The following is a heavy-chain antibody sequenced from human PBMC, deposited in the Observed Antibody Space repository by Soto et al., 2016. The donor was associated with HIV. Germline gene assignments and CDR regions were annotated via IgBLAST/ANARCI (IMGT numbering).Heavy chain of an antibody. D-gene: IGHD6-13*01. Sequence: QVQLVQSGAEVKKPGASVKVSCKASGYTFTNYDINWVRQATGQGLEWMGWMNPNSGNTGYAQRFQGRVTITRNTSKSTAYMELSSLRSEDTAVYYCARGGRIAAAAPDYWGQGTLVTVSS. V-gene: IGHV1-8*03. CDR3: ARGGRIAAAAPDY. J-gene: IGHJ4*02. CDR1: GYTFTNYD. CDR2: MNPNSGNT.